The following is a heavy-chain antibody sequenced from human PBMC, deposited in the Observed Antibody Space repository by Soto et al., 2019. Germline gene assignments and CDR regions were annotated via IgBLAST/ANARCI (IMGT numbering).Heavy chain of an antibody. Sequence: QVQLVESGGGVVQPGRSLRLSCAASGFTFSSNGMHWVRQAPGKGLEWVAVIWYDGSNKYYADSVKGRFTISRDNSKNTLYLQMNSLRAEDTALYYGARDWARGYFDYLGQGAQGTVS. CDR1: GFTFSSNG. J-gene: IGHJ4*02. D-gene: IGHD3-10*01. CDR3: ARDWARGYFDY. CDR2: IWYDGSNK. V-gene: IGHV3-33*01.